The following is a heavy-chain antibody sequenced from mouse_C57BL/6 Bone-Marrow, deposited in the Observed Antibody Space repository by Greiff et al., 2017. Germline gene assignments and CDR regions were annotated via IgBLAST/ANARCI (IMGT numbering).Heavy chain of an antibody. CDR2: ISDGGSYT. D-gene: IGHD2-3*01. Sequence: VQLKESGGGLVKPGGSLKLSCAASGFTFSSYAMSWVRQTPEKRLEWVATISDGGSYTYYPDNLKGRFTISRDNAKNNLYLQMSHLKSEDTAMYDCARVGVYDGYLTYAMDYWGQGTSVTVSS. CDR1: GFTFSSYA. J-gene: IGHJ4*01. V-gene: IGHV5-4*01. CDR3: ARVGVYDGYLTYAMDY.